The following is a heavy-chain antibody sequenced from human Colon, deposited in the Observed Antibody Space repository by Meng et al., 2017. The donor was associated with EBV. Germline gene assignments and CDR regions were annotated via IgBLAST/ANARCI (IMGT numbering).Heavy chain of an antibody. D-gene: IGHD5-18*01. CDR2: VYYSGST. Sequence: QVHQQDAGPGLGKTSQNPSPTCTVSGDSISSGDYYWNWIRQPPGKGLELIGHVYYSGSTSYNPSLKSRVTISVDTSNNQFSLKLSSVTAADTAVYYCDRVGWRQWSFDLWGRGTLVTVSS. J-gene: IGHJ2*01. CDR3: DRVGWRQWSFDL. V-gene: IGHV4-30-4*01. CDR1: GDSISSGDYY.